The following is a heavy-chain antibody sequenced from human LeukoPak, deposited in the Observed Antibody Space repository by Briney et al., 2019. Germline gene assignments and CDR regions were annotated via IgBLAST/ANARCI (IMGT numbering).Heavy chain of an antibody. J-gene: IGHJ6*03. CDR2: IYYSGST. Sequence: PSETLSLTCTVSGGSISSSSYYWGWIRQPPGKGLEWIGSIYYSGSTYYNPSLKSRVTISVDTSKNQSSLKLTSVTASDTAVYYCARLLLPSEDFYFYYYMDVWGKGTTVTISS. V-gene: IGHV4-39*01. CDR1: GGSISSSSYY. D-gene: IGHD1-14*01. CDR3: ARLLLPSEDFYFYYYMDV.